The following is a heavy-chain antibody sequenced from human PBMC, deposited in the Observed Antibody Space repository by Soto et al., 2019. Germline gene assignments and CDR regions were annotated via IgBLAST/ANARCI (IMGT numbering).Heavy chain of an antibody. Sequence: QVQLVQSGAEVKKPGSSVKVSCKASGGTFSSYAISWVRQAPGQGLEWMGGIIPIFGTANYAQKFQGRVTITADEATRTAYMELSSLRSEDTAVYYCARARRDGYKLPVFDYLGQGTLVTVSS. CDR3: ARARRDGYKLPVFDY. D-gene: IGHD5-12*01. CDR1: GGTFSSYA. CDR2: IIPIFGTA. V-gene: IGHV1-69*01. J-gene: IGHJ4*02.